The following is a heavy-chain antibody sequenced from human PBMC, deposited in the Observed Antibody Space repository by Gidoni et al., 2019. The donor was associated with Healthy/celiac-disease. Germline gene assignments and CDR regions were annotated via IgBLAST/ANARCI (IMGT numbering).Heavy chain of an antibody. J-gene: IGHJ5*02. CDR2: ISGSGGST. Sequence: EVQLLESGGGLVQPGGSLRLPCAASGFTFSSYAMSWVRQAPGKGLEWVSAISGSGGSTYYADSVKGRFTISRDNSKNTLYLQMNSLRAEDTAVYYCAKDRAGDYGPDWFDPWGQGTLVTVSS. CDR1: GFTFSSYA. V-gene: IGHV3-23*01. D-gene: IGHD4-17*01. CDR3: AKDRAGDYGPDWFDP.